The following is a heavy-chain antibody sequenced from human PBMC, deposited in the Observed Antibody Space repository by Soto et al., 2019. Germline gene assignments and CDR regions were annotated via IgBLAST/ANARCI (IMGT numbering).Heavy chain of an antibody. CDR1: GGTFSSYA. Sequence: GASEKVSCKASGGTFSSYAISWVRQAPGQGLEWMGGIIPIFGTANYAQKFQGRVTITADESTSTAYMELSSLRSEDTAVYYCARASIVVVPAAKDYYYGMDVWGQGTTVTVSS. CDR3: ARASIVVVPAAKDYYYGMDV. CDR2: IIPIFGTA. J-gene: IGHJ6*02. D-gene: IGHD2-2*01. V-gene: IGHV1-69*13.